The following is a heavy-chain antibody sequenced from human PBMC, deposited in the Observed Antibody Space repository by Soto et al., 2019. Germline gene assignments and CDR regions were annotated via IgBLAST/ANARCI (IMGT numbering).Heavy chain of an antibody. J-gene: IGHJ4*02. D-gene: IGHD2-21*02. CDR3: ARLRVPYCGGDCYSAFDF. CDR2: IIPNGGGT. Sequence: LVNLARKAAVYTLTTDYMHCLRQAPRQGLEWMGIIIPNGGGTSYAQKFQGRVTMTRDTSTSTVYMELSSLRSEDTAVYYCARLRVPYCGGDCYSAFDFWGQGTQVTVSS. CDR1: VYTLTTDY. V-gene: IGHV1-46*01.